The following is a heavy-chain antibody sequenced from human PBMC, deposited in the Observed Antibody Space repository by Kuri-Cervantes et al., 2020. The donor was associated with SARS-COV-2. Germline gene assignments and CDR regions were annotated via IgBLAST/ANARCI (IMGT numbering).Heavy chain of an antibody. V-gene: IGHV3-74*03. Sequence: GESLKISCAASGFTFSSHWMYWVRQVPGKGLVWVSRSNSDGTFTTYADSVEGRFTISRDNAKNTRYLQMNSLRAEDTALYYCARGGGYTGPNNYWFDPWGQGTLVTVSS. J-gene: IGHJ5*02. D-gene: IGHD2-2*02. CDR3: ARGGGYTGPNNYWFDP. CDR2: SNSDGTFT. CDR1: GFTFSSHW.